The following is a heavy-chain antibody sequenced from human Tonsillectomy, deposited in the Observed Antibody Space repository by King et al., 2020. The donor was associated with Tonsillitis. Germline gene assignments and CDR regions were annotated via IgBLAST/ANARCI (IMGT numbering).Heavy chain of an antibody. Sequence: TLKESGPTLVKPTQTLTLTCTFSGFSLTTSGEGVAWIRQPPGKALEWLGLTYWNDDKRYSPSLRNRLTIDKDTSKNQVVLTMTNMDPVDTAPYSFAHLGGASGFANDAFDIWGQGTMVTVSS. CDR2: TYWNDDK. V-gene: IGHV2-5*01. CDR3: AHLGGASGFANDAFDI. D-gene: IGHD3-22*01. CDR1: GFSLTTSGEG. J-gene: IGHJ3*02.